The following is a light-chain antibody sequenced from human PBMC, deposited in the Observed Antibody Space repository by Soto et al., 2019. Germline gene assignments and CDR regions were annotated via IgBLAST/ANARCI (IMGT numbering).Light chain of an antibody. J-gene: IGLJ2*01. CDR3: SAYEGSSTWV. Sequence: QSVPTQPPSASGSPGQSVTFSCTGTSSDVGGYNYVSWYQQYPGKAPKLMIYEVYKRHSGVPDRFSGSKSGNTASLTVSGRQPEDEADDYCSAYEGSSTWVFGGGTKLTV. CDR1: SSDVGGYNY. CDR2: EVY. V-gene: IGLV2-8*01.